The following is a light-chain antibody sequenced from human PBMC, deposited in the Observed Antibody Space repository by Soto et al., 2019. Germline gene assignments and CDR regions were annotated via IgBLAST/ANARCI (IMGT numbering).Light chain of an antibody. J-gene: IGKJ2*01. CDR1: QRLLHSNGNTF. Sequence: EIVMTQSPPSLTVTPGEPASISCRSSQRLLHSNGNTFLDWYLQKPGQSPQLLIYLGSNRASGVPDRVSGSEAGTDFTLKISRVEAEDAGVYYCMQALQTPDTFGQGTKLEIK. CDR3: MQALQTPDT. CDR2: LGS. V-gene: IGKV2-28*01.